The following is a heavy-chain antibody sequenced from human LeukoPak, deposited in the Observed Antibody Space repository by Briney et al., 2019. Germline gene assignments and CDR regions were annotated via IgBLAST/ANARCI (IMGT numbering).Heavy chain of an antibody. CDR3: VRDPSGSGFAFDS. CDR1: GFTFSDYV. V-gene: IGHV3-33*08. Sequence: PGKSLRLSCVASGFTFSDYVIHWVRQAPGKGLEWVAFIWFDGSNKHYADSVKGRFTISRDNSEDTLYLQMNSLRAEDTAVYYCVRDPSGSGFAFDSWGQRALVTVSS. D-gene: IGHD1-1*01. CDR2: IWFDGSNK. J-gene: IGHJ4*02.